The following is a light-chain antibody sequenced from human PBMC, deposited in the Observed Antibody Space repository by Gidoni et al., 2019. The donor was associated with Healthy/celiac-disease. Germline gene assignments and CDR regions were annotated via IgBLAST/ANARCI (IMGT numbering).Light chain of an antibody. Sequence: EIVMTHSLATLSVSPGERATLSCSASLSVSSNLAWYQQKPGQAPRLLIYGASTRATGIPARFSGSGSGTDFTLTISSLQSEDFAVYYCQQYNNWMYTFGQGTKLEIK. CDR2: GAS. J-gene: IGKJ2*01. CDR1: LSVSSN. CDR3: QQYNNWMYT. V-gene: IGKV3-15*01.